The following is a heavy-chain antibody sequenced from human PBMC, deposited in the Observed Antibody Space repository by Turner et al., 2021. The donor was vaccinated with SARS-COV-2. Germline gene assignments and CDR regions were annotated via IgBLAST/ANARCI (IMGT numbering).Heavy chain of an antibody. CDR2: IYYSGST. CDR3: ARVPTYYYDTSGYWYFDL. Sequence: QLQLQESGPGLVKPSETLSLTCTVSGGSVSSYYWSWIRQPPGKGLEWIGYIYYSGSTNYNPSLKSRVTISVDTSKNQFSLKLSSVTAADTAVYYCARVPTYYYDTSGYWYFDLWGRGTLVTVSS. CDR1: GGSVSSYY. V-gene: IGHV4-59*02. D-gene: IGHD3-22*01. J-gene: IGHJ2*01.